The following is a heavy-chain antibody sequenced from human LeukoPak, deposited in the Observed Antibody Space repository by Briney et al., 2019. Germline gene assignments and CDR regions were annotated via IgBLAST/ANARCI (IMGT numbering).Heavy chain of an antibody. D-gene: IGHD3-16*01. CDR3: AGRLRGFYFDY. V-gene: IGHV4-34*01. CDR1: GGSFSAYY. CDR2: INHRGST. J-gene: IGHJ4*02. Sequence: SETLSLTCAVYGGSFSAYYWSWIRQPPGEGLEWIGEINHRGSTNYNPSLKSRVTMSVDTSKNQFSLKLSSVTAADTAVYYCAGRLRGFYFDYWGQGTLVTVSS.